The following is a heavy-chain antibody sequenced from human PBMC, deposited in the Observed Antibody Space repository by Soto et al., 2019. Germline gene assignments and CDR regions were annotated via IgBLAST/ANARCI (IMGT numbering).Heavy chain of an antibody. CDR1: GFTFSSYS. CDR2: ISSSSSYI. J-gene: IGHJ1*01. D-gene: IGHD6-6*01. CDR3: ASTRAEIGSSRYFQH. V-gene: IGHV3-21*01. Sequence: GSLRLSCAASGFTFSSYSMNWVRQAPGKGLEWVSSISSSSSYIYYADSVKGRFTISRDNAKNSLYLQMNSLRAEDTAVYYCASTRAEIGSSRYFQHWGQGTLVTVSS.